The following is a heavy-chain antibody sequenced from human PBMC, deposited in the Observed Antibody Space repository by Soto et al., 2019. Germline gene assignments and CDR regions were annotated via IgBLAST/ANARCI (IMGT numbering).Heavy chain of an antibody. CDR1: GFTFTRYS. J-gene: IGHJ4*02. CDR2: ISSTTNYI. V-gene: IGHV3-21*01. CDR3: AKDGGTMIVVVTLDY. Sequence: GGSLRLSCAASGFTFTRYSMNWVRQAPGKGLEWVSSISSTTNYIYYGDSMKGRFTISRDNAKNTLYLQMNSLRAEDTAVYYCAKDGGTMIVVVTLDYWGQGTLVTVSS. D-gene: IGHD3-22*01.